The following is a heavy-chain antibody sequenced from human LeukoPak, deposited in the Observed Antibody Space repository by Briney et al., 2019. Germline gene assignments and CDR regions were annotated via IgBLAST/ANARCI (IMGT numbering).Heavy chain of an antibody. CDR2: ISVSGGST. CDR3: ARGGATTVSAADY. Sequence: GGSLRLSCAASGFTFSSYALSWVRQAPGKGLEWVSIISVSGGSTYYADSVKGRFTISRDNSKNTVDLQMNSLRAEDTAVYYCARGGATTVSAADYWGQGTLVTVSS. CDR1: GFTFSSYA. V-gene: IGHV3-23*01. D-gene: IGHD4-17*01. J-gene: IGHJ4*02.